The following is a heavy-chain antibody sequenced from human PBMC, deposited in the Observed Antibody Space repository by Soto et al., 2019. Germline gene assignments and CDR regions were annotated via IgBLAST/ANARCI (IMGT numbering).Heavy chain of an antibody. J-gene: IGHJ4*02. D-gene: IGHD3-22*01. CDR2: LYYGRSA. CDR1: GDSISTYY. CDR3: ALRSMAVVPEY. Sequence: QVQLQESGPGLVKPSETLSLTCAVSGDSISTYYCMWIRQPPGKGLESIGYLYYGRSANYNPSLKSRVSLSVDTSTNQCSLTLSSMTAADTAVYYCALRSMAVVPEYWGQGTLVTVSS. V-gene: IGHV4-59*01.